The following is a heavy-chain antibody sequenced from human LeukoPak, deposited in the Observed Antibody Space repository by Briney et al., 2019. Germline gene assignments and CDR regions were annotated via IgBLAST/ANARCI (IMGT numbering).Heavy chain of an antibody. Sequence: SETLSLTCTVSGYSISSGYYWGWIRQPPGKGLEWIGSIYHSGSTYYNPSLKSRVTISVDTSKNQFSLKLSSVTAADTAVYYCARDPPGFSTNYGTGAFDIWGQGTMVTVSS. CDR1: GYSISSGYY. CDR2: IYHSGST. J-gene: IGHJ3*02. CDR3: ARDPPGFSTNYGTGAFDI. D-gene: IGHD4-17*01. V-gene: IGHV4-38-2*02.